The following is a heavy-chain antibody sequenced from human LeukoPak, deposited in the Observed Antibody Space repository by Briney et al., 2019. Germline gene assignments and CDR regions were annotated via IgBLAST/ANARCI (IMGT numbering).Heavy chain of an antibody. V-gene: IGHV4-59*08. CDR2: IYYSGNT. J-gene: IGHJ3*02. CDR3: ARTIVGADDAFDI. D-gene: IGHD1-26*01. CDR1: GGSISSYY. Sequence: SETLSLTCTVSGGSISSYYWSWIRQPPGKGLEWIGYIYYSGNTNYNPSLKSRVTISVDTSKNQFSPKLSSVTAADTAVYYCARTIVGADDAFDIWGQGTMVTVSP.